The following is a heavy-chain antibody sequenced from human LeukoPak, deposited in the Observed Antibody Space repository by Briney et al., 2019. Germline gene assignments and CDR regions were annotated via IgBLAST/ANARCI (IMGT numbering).Heavy chain of an antibody. CDR3: VKRYCSGGTCYSAFDY. V-gene: IGHV3-23*01. Sequence: GGSLRLSCAASGFSFSNNAMSWVRQAPGNGLEWVSAIGNSGGGTYYADSLQGRFTISRDNSKNTLHLQMNSLRAEDTAVYYCVKRYCSGGTCYSAFDYWGHGTLVTVSS. CDR1: GFSFSNNA. J-gene: IGHJ4*01. CDR2: IGNSGGGT. D-gene: IGHD2-15*01.